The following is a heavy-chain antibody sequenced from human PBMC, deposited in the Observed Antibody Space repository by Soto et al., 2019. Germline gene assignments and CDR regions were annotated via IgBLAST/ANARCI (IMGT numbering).Heavy chain of an antibody. CDR3: AKTYYDYVWGSYRPDAFDI. V-gene: IGHV4-39*01. Sequence: SETLSLTCTVSGGSISSSSYYWGWIRQPPGKGLEWIGSIYYSGSTYYNPSLKSRVTISVDTSKNQFSLKLSSVTAADTAVYYCAKTYYDYVWGSYRPDAFDIWGQGTMLTVSS. J-gene: IGHJ3*02. CDR2: IYYSGST. CDR1: GGSISSSSYY. D-gene: IGHD3-16*02.